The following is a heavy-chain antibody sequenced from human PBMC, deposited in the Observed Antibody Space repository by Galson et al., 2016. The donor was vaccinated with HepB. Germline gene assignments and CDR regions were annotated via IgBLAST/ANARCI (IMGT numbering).Heavy chain of an antibody. CDR2: INSDGSST. CDR3: TGDPPHFWGFEFDY. V-gene: IGHV3-74*01. J-gene: IGHJ4*02. CDR1: GFTFSSYW. Sequence: SLRLSCAASGFTFSSYWMYWVRQAPGKGLMWVSRINSDGSSTNYADSVKGRCTISRDSAKNTLYLQMNSLRAEDTAVYYCTGDPPHFWGFEFDYWGQGTLVTVSS. D-gene: IGHD3-16*01.